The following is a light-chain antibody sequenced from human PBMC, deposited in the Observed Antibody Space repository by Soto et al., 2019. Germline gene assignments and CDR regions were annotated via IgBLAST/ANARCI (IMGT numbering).Light chain of an antibody. Sequence: DIQMTQSPSTLSASVGDRVIITCRASQSISSWLAWYQQKPGKAPQLLIYDASSLESGVPSRFSGSGSGTEFTLNISSLQPDDFATYYCQQYNSYSWTFGQGTQVEIK. CDR3: QQYNSYSWT. J-gene: IGKJ1*01. V-gene: IGKV1-5*01. CDR1: QSISSW. CDR2: DAS.